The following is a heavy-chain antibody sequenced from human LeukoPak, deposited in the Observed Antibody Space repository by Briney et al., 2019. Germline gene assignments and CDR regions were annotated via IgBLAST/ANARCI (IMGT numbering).Heavy chain of an antibody. CDR3: ARDLAVVVPAAIPWDYYYGMDV. CDR2: INAGNGNT. V-gene: IGHV1-3*01. CDR1: GYTFTSYA. J-gene: IGHJ6*04. Sequence: ASVKVSCKASGYTFTSYAMHWVRQAPGQGLEWMGWINAGNGNTKYSQKFQGRVTITRDTSASTAYMELSSLRSEDTAVYYCARDLAVVVPAAIPWDYYYGMDVWGKGTTVTVSS. D-gene: IGHD2-2*01.